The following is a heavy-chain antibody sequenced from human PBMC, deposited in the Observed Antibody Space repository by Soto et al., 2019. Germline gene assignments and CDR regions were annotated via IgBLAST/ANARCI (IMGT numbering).Heavy chain of an antibody. CDR3: ARDQDIVVVPAAMSYGMDV. Sequence: TLSLTCAISGDSVSSNSAAWNWIRQSPSRGLEWLGRTYYRSKWYNDYAVSVKSRITINPDTSKNQFSLQLNSVTPEDTAVYYCARDQDIVVVPAAMSYGMDVWGQGTTVTVSS. D-gene: IGHD2-2*01. V-gene: IGHV6-1*01. J-gene: IGHJ6*02. CDR1: GDSVSSNSAA. CDR2: TYYRSKWYN.